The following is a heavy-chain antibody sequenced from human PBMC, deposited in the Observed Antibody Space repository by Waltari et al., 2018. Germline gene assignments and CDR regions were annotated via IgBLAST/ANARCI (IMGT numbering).Heavy chain of an antibody. CDR3: AAYVRGYSYGFFDY. Sequence: QVQLVQSGAEVKKPGSSVKVSCKASGGTFSRYAISWVRQAPGQGLEWMGGVIPIFGTANYAQKFQGRVTITADESTSTAYMELSSLRSEDTAVYYCAAYVRGYSYGFFDYWGQGTLVTVSS. CDR2: VIPIFGTA. J-gene: IGHJ4*02. D-gene: IGHD5-18*01. V-gene: IGHV1-69*01. CDR1: GGTFSRYA.